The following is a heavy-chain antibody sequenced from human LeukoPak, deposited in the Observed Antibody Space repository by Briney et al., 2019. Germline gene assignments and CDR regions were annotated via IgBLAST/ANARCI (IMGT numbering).Heavy chain of an antibody. J-gene: IGHJ6*02. D-gene: IGHD2-2*01. V-gene: IGHV3-53*01. CDR1: GFTVSSNY. Sequence: PGGSLRLSCAVSGFTVSSNYMSWVRQAPGKELEWVSVIYSGGSTHYADSVKGRFTISRDNSKNTLFLQMNSLRAEDTAVYYCAREGCNSTSCYVYYYYYGMDVWGQGTTVTVSS. CDR3: AREGCNSTSCYVYYYYYGMDV. CDR2: IYSGGST.